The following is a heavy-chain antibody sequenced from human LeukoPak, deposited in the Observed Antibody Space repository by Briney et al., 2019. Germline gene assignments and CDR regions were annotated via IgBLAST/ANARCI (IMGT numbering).Heavy chain of an antibody. V-gene: IGHV3-21*01. D-gene: IGHD2-2*01. CDR1: GFDFSSYS. Sequence: GGSLRLSCAASGFDFSSYSMNWVRQAPGKGLEWVSAISPWSDYIYYVDSVKGRFTISRDYAKNSLYLQMNSLRAEDTAVYYCARGGGGEDIVVVPAAHPWYFDLWGRGTLVTVSS. CDR2: ISPWSDYI. J-gene: IGHJ2*01. CDR3: ARGGGGEDIVVVPAAHPWYFDL.